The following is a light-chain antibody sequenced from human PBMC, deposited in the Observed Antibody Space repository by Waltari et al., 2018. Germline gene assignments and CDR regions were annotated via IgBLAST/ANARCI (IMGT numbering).Light chain of an antibody. V-gene: IGKV3-15*01. CDR1: QSFRSN. CDR3: QQYDNWPPLT. CDR2: GVS. Sequence: EIVMTQSPATLSVSPGERATLSCRASQSFRSNYLAWYQQKPGQAPSLLIYGVSTMATGIPAMFSGSGCGTEFTLTISSVQAEDFAVYYCQQYDNWPPLTFGQGTRLEIK. J-gene: IGKJ5*01.